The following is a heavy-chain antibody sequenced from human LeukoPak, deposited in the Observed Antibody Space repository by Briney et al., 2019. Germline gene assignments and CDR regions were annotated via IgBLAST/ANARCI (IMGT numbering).Heavy chain of an antibody. CDR2: INSDGSIT. J-gene: IGHJ5*02. CDR3: ARVPTNSYGFGH. CDR1: GFTLSTYW. D-gene: IGHD5-18*01. Sequence: PGGSLRVSCAASGFTLSTYWMHWVRQAPGKGLVWVAHINSDGSITSHADSVKGRFTISRDNPKNTLYLQMNSLRAEDTAMYYCARVPTNSYGFGHWGRGTLVTVSS. V-gene: IGHV3-74*01.